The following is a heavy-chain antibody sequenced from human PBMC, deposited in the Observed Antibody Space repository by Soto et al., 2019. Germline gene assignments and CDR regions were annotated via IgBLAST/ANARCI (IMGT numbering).Heavy chain of an antibody. CDR1: GGTFSSYT. J-gene: IGHJ5*02. V-gene: IGHV1-69*04. CDR2: IIPILGIA. Sequence: GASVKVSCEACGGTFSSYTISWVRQAPGQGLEWMGRIIPILGIANYAQKFQGRVTITADKSTSTAYMELSSLRSEDTAVYYCARDPDSGYAQRGPNWFDPWGQGTLVTVSS. CDR3: ARDPDSGYAQRGPNWFDP. D-gene: IGHD5-12*01.